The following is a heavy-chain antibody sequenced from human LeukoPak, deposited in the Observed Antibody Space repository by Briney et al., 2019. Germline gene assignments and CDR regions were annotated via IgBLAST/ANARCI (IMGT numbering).Heavy chain of an antibody. V-gene: IGHV4-4*07. CDR3: ARVWLANTWSPFDP. CDR2: IYTSGST. D-gene: IGHD2-21*01. J-gene: IGHJ5*02. CDR1: GYSISSGYY. Sequence: SETLSLTCAVSGYSISSGYYWGWIRQPAGKGLEWIGRIYTSGSTNYNPSLKSRVTMSVDTPKNQFSLKLSSVTAADTAVYYCARVWLANTWSPFDPWGQGTLVTVSS.